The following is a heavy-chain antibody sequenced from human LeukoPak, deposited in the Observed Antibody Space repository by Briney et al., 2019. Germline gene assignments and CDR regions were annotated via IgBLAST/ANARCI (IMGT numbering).Heavy chain of an antibody. CDR2: INHSGST. CDR3: ARGGPGALDY. J-gene: IGHJ4*02. V-gene: IGHV4-34*01. D-gene: IGHD7-27*01. CDR1: GGSFSGYY. Sequence: SETLSLTCAVYGGSFSGYYWSWIRQPPGKGLEWIGEINHSGSTNYNPSLKSRVTISVDTSENQFSLKLSSVTAADTAVYYCARGGPGALDYWGQGTLVTVSS.